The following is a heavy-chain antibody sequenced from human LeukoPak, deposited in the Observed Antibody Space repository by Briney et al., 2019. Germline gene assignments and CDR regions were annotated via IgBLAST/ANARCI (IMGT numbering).Heavy chain of an antibody. Sequence: PSETLSLTCTVSGDSISSSSYYWGWIRQPPGKGLEWIGSIYYTGSTYYNPSLKSRVTISVDTSKNQFSLNLSSVTAADTAVYYCARHAYYDSSGYYGSWGQGTLVTVSS. D-gene: IGHD3-22*01. CDR1: GDSISSSSYY. J-gene: IGHJ4*02. CDR3: ARHAYYDSSGYYGS. CDR2: IYYTGST. V-gene: IGHV4-39*01.